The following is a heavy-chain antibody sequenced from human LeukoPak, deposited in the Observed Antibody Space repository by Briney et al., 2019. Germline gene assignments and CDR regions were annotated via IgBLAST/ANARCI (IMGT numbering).Heavy chain of an antibody. J-gene: IGHJ3*02. V-gene: IGHV3-71*01. D-gene: IGHD3-16*01. Sequence: FTISRDDSKSIAYLQMNSLRAEDTAVYYCAKAKGVPLPPDAFDIWGQGTMVTVSS. CDR3: AKAKGVPLPPDAFDI.